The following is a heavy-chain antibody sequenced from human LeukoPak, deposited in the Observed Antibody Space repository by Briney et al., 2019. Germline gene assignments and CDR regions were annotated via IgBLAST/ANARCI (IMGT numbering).Heavy chain of an antibody. V-gene: IGHV3-21*01. Sequence: PGGSLRLSCAASGFTFSSYSMNWVRQAPGKGLEWVSSISSSSSYIYYADSVKGRFTISRDNAKNSLYLQMNSLRAEDTAVYYCARDLSHFWSGYSPLYYMDVWGKGTTVTVSS. CDR1: GFTFSSYS. CDR2: ISSSSSYI. CDR3: ARDLSHFWSGYSPLYYMDV. J-gene: IGHJ6*03. D-gene: IGHD3-3*02.